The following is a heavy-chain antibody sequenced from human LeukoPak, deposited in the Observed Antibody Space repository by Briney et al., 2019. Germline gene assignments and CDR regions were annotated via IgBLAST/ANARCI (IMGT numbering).Heavy chain of an antibody. V-gene: IGHV1-18*01. CDR2: ISAYNGNT. CDR1: GYSFSNYG. CDR3: ARGGPYCSSTSCYVNNWFDP. Sequence: ASVTVSCKTSGYSFSNYGISWVRQAPGQGLEWMGWISAYNGNTNYAQKLQGRVTMTTDTSTSTAYMELRSLRSDDTAVYYCARGGPYCSSTSCYVNNWFDPWGQGTLVTVSS. D-gene: IGHD2-2*01. J-gene: IGHJ5*02.